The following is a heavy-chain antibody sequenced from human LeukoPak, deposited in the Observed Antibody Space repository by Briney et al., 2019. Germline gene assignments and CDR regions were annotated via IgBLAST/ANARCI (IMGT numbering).Heavy chain of an antibody. D-gene: IGHD5-12*01. CDR2: INPNSGGT. V-gene: IGHV1-2*04. Sequence: ASVNVSCKASGYTFTGYYMHWVRRAPGQGLEWMGWINPNSGGTNYAQKFQGWVTMTRDTSISTAYMELSRLRSDDTAVYYCARANSGYDYDLGYWGQGTLVTVSS. J-gene: IGHJ4*02. CDR3: ARANSGYDYDLGY. CDR1: GYTFTGYY.